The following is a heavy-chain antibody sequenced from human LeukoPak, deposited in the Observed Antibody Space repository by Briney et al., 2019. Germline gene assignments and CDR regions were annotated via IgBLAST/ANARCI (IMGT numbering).Heavy chain of an antibody. J-gene: IGHJ5*02. CDR3: ASFGVAQTSEGNWFDP. V-gene: IGHV4-34*01. D-gene: IGHD3-3*01. Sequence: SETLSLTCAVYGGSFSAYYWSWIRQPPGKGLEWIGEINHSGSTNYNPSLKSRVTISVDTSKKQFPLKLSSVTAADTAVYYCASFGVAQTSEGNWFDPWGQGTLVTVSS. CDR1: GGSFSAYY. CDR2: INHSGST.